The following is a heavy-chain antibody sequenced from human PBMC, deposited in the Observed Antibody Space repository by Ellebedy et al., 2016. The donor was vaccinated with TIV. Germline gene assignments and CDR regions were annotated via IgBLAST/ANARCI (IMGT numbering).Heavy chain of an antibody. J-gene: IGHJ6*02. CDR3: ARMGIFLGQYSGVDV. V-gene: IGHV4-31*03. CDR1: GGSLNIGDYY. D-gene: IGHD3-3*01. Sequence: SETLSLXXTVSGGSLNIGDYYWTWIRQHPGKGLEWMGYIFHTGTSYYNPSLKSRVIISVDTPKNQFSLNLSAVTAADTAVYYCARMGIFLGQYSGVDVWGQGTTVTVSS. CDR2: IFHTGTS.